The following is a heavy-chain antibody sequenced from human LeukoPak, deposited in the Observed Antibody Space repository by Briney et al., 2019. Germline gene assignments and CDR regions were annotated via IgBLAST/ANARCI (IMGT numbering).Heavy chain of an antibody. V-gene: IGHV3-30*04. D-gene: IGHD2-8*01. Sequence: GGSLRLSCAASGFNFNTYAMHWVRQAPGKGLEWVAVIAYDGTGKHYADSVKGRFTISRDNSKNTLFLQMNSLRPGDTAVYYCARDHGSNSAFDIWGRGTMVTVSS. CDR1: GFNFNTYA. CDR2: IAYDGTGK. CDR3: ARDHGSNSAFDI. J-gene: IGHJ3*02.